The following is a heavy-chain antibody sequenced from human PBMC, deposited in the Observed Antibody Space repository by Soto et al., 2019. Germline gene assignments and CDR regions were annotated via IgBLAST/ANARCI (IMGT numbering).Heavy chain of an antibody. D-gene: IGHD2-15*01. J-gene: IGHJ4*02. CDR1: GFTFDDYA. V-gene: IGHV3-9*01. CDR2: ISWNSGRI. CDR3: AKPGVEVVAAMDY. Sequence: EVQLVESGGGLVQSGRSLRLSCTASGFTFDDYAMHWVRQAPGKGLEWVSGISWNSGRIGYADSVKGRFSISRDNAKNSLYLEMNSLRAEDTALYYCAKPGVEVVAAMDYWGQGTLVTVSS.